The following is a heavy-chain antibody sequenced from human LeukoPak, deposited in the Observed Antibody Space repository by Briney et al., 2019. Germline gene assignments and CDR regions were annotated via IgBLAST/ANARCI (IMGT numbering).Heavy chain of an antibody. CDR2: IKQDGSEK. CDR3: ARGSGSYYLLYNWFDP. V-gene: IGHV3-7*03. D-gene: IGHD3-10*01. Sequence: GGSLRLSCAASGFTFSSYWMSWVRQAPGKGLEWVANIKQDGSEKYYVDSVKGRFTISRDNAKNSLYLQMNSLRAEDTAVYYCARGSGSYYLLYNWFDPWGQGTLVTVSS. CDR1: GFTFSSYW. J-gene: IGHJ5*02.